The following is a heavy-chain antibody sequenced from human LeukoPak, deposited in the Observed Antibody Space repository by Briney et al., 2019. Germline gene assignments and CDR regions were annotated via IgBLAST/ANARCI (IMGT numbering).Heavy chain of an antibody. CDR3: ASDQGPGCSGGSCYSFWFDP. V-gene: IGHV3-66*01. J-gene: IGHJ5*02. CDR2: IYSGGST. Sequence: GGSLRLSCAASGFTVSSNYMSWVRQAQGNGLEWVSIIYSGGSTYYADSVKGRFTISRDNSKNTLYLQMNSLRAEDTAVYYCASDQGPGCSGGSCYSFWFDPWGQGTLVTVYS. CDR1: GFTVSSNY. D-gene: IGHD2-15*01.